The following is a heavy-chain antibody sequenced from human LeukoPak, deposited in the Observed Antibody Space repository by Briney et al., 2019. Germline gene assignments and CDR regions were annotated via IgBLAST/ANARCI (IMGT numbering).Heavy chain of an antibody. V-gene: IGHV3-48*02. CDR1: GFTFSTYS. D-gene: IGHD4-23*01. J-gene: IGHJ4*02. CDR2: ISSGSRSI. CDR3: ARVRWASYYFEY. Sequence: GGSLRLSCAASGFTFSTYSMNWVRQAPGKGVEWVSYISSGSRSISYVDSVKGRFTISRDNAKNSLYLQMNSLRDEDTTVYYCARVRWASYYFEYWGQGTLVTVSS.